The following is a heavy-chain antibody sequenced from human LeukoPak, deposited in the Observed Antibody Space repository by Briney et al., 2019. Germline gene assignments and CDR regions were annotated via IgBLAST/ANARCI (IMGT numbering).Heavy chain of an antibody. CDR2: IIPIFGTA. D-gene: IGHD3-10*01. Sequence: ASVKVSCKASGGTFGSYAISWVRQAPGQGLEWMGGIIPIFGTANYAQKFQGRVTITADESTSTAYMELSSLRSEDTAVYYCARGAGLGSYYYYYDMDVWGQGTTVTVSS. CDR3: ARGAGLGSYYYYYDMDV. V-gene: IGHV1-69*13. CDR1: GGTFGSYA. J-gene: IGHJ6*02.